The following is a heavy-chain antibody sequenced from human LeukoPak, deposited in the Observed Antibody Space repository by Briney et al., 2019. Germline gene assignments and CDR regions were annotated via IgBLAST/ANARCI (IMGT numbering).Heavy chain of an antibody. CDR2: INPNSGGT. CDR3: ARDKWLLHITGGIDY. D-gene: IGHD4-23*01. V-gene: IGHV1-2*02. Sequence: GASVKVSCKASGYTFTGYYMHWMRQAPGQGLEWMGWINPNSGGTNYAQKFQGRVTMTRDTSISTAYMELSRLRSDDTAVYYCARDKWLLHITGGIDYWGQGTLVTVSS. J-gene: IGHJ4*02. CDR1: GYTFTGYY.